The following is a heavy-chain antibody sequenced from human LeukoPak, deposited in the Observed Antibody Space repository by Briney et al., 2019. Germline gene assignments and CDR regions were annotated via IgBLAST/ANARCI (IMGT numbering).Heavy chain of an antibody. J-gene: IGHJ4*02. Sequence: GGSLRLSCAASGFTFNTYAMAWGRQAPGKGLEWVSSISNRAGSTYYADSVKGRFTVSRDNSEDTLYLQMNSLRADDTAVYYCAKSSWPRFGNWGQGTLVTVSS. CDR1: GFTFNTYA. V-gene: IGHV3-23*01. CDR3: AKSSWPRFGN. D-gene: IGHD3-16*01. CDR2: ISNRAGST.